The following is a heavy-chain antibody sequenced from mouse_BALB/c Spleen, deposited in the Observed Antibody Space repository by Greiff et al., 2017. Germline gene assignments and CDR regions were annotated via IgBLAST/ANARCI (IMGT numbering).Heavy chain of an antibody. CDR2: ISSGSSTI. Sequence: EVQRVESGGGLVQPGGSRKLSCAASGFTFSSFGMHWVRPAPEKGLEWVAYISSGSSTIYYADTVKGRFTISRDNPKNTLFLQMTSLRSEDTAMYYCARSRDYDYFYYAMDYWGQGTSVTVSS. CDR1: GFTFSSFG. V-gene: IGHV5-17*02. J-gene: IGHJ4*01. D-gene: IGHD2-4*01. CDR3: ARSRDYDYFYYAMDY.